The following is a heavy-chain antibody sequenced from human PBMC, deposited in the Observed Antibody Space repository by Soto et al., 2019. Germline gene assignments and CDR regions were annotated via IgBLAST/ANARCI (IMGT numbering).Heavy chain of an antibody. V-gene: IGHV1-69*02. CDR3: ATSYGSGYRAFDY. J-gene: IGHJ4*02. CDR1: GDTFAFYS. CDR2: VNPILTMS. D-gene: IGHD3-10*01. Sequence: QVQLVQSGAEVKRPGSSVKVSCKASGDTFAFYSINWVRQAPGLGLEWMGRVNPILTMSNYAQRFQGRVTXTXDQXTSTAYMELTSLRSEDTAIYYCATSYGSGYRAFDYGGQGALVTVSS.